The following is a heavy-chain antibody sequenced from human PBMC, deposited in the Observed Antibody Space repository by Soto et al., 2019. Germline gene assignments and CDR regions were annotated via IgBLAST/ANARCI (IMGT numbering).Heavy chain of an antibody. CDR1: GYKFSDYW. Sequence: GESLKISCTGSGYKFSDYWISWVRQMPGKGLEWMGRIDPIDSYTTYSPSFQGHVTISSDKSISTSYLQWSSLKASDTAIYYCARVLRYRYANYPYWGQGTLVTVSS. J-gene: IGHJ4*02. D-gene: IGHD1-7*01. CDR3: ARVLRYRYANYPY. V-gene: IGHV5-10-1*01. CDR2: IDPIDSYT.